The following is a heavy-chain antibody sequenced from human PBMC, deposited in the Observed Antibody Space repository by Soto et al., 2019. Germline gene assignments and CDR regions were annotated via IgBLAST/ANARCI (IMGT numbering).Heavy chain of an antibody. CDR2: ISAYNGNT. D-gene: IGHD3-9*01. Sequence: ASVKVSCKASGYTFTSYGISWVRQAPGQGLEWMGWISAYNGNTNYAQKLQGRVTMTTDTSTSTAYMELRSLRSDDTAVYYCARDSPYDILTGYYGDYYYYGMDVWGQGTTVTVSS. CDR1: GYTFTSYG. V-gene: IGHV1-18*01. CDR3: ARDSPYDILTGYYGDYYYYGMDV. J-gene: IGHJ6*02.